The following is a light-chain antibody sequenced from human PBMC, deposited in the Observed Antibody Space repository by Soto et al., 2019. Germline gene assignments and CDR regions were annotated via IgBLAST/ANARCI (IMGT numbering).Light chain of an antibody. CDR3: GTWDSSLSAGV. CDR1: STNIGNNY. J-gene: IGLJ2*01. Sequence: QAVLTQPPSVSGAPGQKVTISCSGSSTNIGNNYVSWYQHLPGTAPKLLIYDNTEPPSGIPDRFSGSKSGTSATLGITGLQTGDEADYYCGTWDSSLSAGVFGGGTKLTVL. CDR2: DNT. V-gene: IGLV1-51*01.